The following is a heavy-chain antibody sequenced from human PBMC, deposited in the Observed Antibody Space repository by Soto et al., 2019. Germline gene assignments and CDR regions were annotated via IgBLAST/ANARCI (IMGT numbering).Heavy chain of an antibody. V-gene: IGHV3-23*01. D-gene: IGHD3-3*01. J-gene: IGHJ4*02. CDR1: GFTFSSYA. Sequence: VQVLESGGGLVQPGGSLRLSCAASGFTFSSYAMDWVRQAPGKGLELVSGLSGGGGRTYYADSVKGRFTISRDNRKSSLYRDMNSLSAEDAAIYYCAKDVRMAFDFWTAYPPSYDSWGQGTLFTVSS. CDR3: AKDVRMAFDFWTAYPPSYDS. CDR2: LSGGGGRT.